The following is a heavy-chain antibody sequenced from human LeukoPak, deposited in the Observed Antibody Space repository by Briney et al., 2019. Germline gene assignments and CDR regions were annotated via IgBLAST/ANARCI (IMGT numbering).Heavy chain of an antibody. D-gene: IGHD6-19*01. CDR1: GFTFSSYA. Sequence: TGGSLRLSCAASGFTFSSYAMSWVRQAPGKGLERVSAISGSGGSTYYADSVKGRFTISRDNSKNTLYLQMNSLRAEDTAVYYCAKDRLKYAVAGPLDYWGQGTLVTVSS. CDR2: ISGSGGST. CDR3: AKDRLKYAVAGPLDY. J-gene: IGHJ4*02. V-gene: IGHV3-23*01.